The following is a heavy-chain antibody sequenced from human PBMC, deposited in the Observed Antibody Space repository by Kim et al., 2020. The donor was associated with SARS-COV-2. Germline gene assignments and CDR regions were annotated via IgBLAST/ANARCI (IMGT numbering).Heavy chain of an antibody. CDR3: ARSLWYSSGWPDAFDI. D-gene: IGHD6-19*01. Sequence: GGSLRLSCADSGFTFSSHWMSWVRQAPGKGLEWVANIKQDGSEKYYVDSVKGRVTISRDNAKNSLYLQMNSLRAEDTAVYYCARSLWYSSGWPDAFDIWGQGTMVTVSS. J-gene: IGHJ3*02. CDR2: IKQDGSEK. CDR1: GFTFSSHW. V-gene: IGHV3-7*01.